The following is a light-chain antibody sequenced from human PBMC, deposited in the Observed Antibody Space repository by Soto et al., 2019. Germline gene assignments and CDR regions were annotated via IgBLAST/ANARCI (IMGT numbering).Light chain of an antibody. Sequence: DIQMTQSPSTLSASVVDRVTITCRASQGISSYLAWYQQKPGKAPKLLIYAASTLQSGVPSRFSGSGSGTDFTLTITSLQPEDVATYYCQKYNSARWTFGQGTKVDIK. V-gene: IGKV1-27*01. CDR2: AAS. CDR1: QGISSY. CDR3: QKYNSARWT. J-gene: IGKJ1*01.